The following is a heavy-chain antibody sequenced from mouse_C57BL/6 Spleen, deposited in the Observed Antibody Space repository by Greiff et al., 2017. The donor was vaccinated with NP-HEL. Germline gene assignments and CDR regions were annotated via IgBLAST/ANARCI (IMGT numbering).Heavy chain of an antibody. CDR3: ARHDYEDYAMDY. D-gene: IGHD2-4*01. V-gene: IGHV1-82*01. CDR1: GYAFSSSW. Sequence: VQLQQSGPELVKPGASVKISCKASGYAFSSSWMNSVKQRPGKGLEWIGRIYPGDGDTNYNGKFKGKATLTADKSSSTAYMQLSSLTSEDSAVYFCARHDYEDYAMDYWGQGTSVTVSS. J-gene: IGHJ4*01. CDR2: IYPGDGDT.